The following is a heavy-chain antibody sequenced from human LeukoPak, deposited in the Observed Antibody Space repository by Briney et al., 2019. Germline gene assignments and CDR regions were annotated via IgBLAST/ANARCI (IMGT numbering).Heavy chain of an antibody. V-gene: IGHV1-18*01. CDR3: ARAYSSGWYWFDY. CDR1: GYTFITYG. CDR2: ISAYNGNT. Sequence: ASVKVSCKASGYTFITYGITWVRQAPGQGLEWMGWISAYNGNTDYPQKLQGRVTMTTDTSTSTAYMELSRLRSDDTAVYYCARAYSSGWYWFDYWGQGTLVTVSS. D-gene: IGHD6-19*01. J-gene: IGHJ4*02.